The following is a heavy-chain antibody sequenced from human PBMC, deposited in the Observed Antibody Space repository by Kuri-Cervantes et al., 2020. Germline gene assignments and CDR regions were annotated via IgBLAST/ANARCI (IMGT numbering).Heavy chain of an antibody. D-gene: IGHD3-10*01. CDR3: ARTSYYYYYMDV. CDR2: ISAYNGNT. Sequence: ASVKVSCKASGYTFTSYGISWVRQAPGQGLEWMGWISAYNGNTNYAQKLQGRVTMTTDTSTNTAHMELRSLRSDDTAVYYCARTSYYYYYMDVWGRGTTVTVSS. CDR1: GYTFTSYG. V-gene: IGHV1-18*01. J-gene: IGHJ6*03.